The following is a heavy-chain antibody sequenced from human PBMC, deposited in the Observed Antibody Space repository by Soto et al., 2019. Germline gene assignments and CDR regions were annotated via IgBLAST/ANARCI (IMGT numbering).Heavy chain of an antibody. J-gene: IGHJ4*02. Sequence: ASVKVSFAASGFTLVISWMHWVRQTPGKGLLWVARISGNGRNIHYADFAKGRFSISRDNAKNTLILQMNSLRVDDTAVYYCARGLHYDYDSSHWGQGTLVNVSS. D-gene: IGHD3-22*01. V-gene: IGHV3-74*01. CDR2: ISGNGRNI. CDR1: GFTLVISW. CDR3: ARGLHYDYDSSH.